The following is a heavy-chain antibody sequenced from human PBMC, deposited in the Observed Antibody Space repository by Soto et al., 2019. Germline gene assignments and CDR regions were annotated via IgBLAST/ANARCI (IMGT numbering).Heavy chain of an antibody. V-gene: IGHV6-1*01. CDR1: GDSVSSNSAA. Sequence: PSQTLSLTCAISGDSVSSNSAAWNWIRQSPSRGLEWLGRTYYRSKWYNDYAVSVKSRITINPDTSKNQFSLQLNSVTPEDTAVYYCARDEYYDSSGYYSKFDHWGQGTLVTVSS. J-gene: IGHJ4*02. D-gene: IGHD3-22*01. CDR2: TYYRSKWYN. CDR3: ARDEYYDSSGYYSKFDH.